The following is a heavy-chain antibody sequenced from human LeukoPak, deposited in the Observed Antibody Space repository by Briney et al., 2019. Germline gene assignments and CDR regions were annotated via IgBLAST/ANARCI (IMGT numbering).Heavy chain of an antibody. Sequence: GGSLRLSCAASGFSVSTNYMSWVRQAPGMGLECVSVISNHGTTYYADSVKGRFSISRDNSKNTVFLQMNSLRAEDTAVYYCARDNTVSGYYELGCWGQGTLVTVSS. D-gene: IGHD3-22*01. CDR3: ARDNTVSGYYELGC. J-gene: IGHJ4*02. CDR1: GFSVSTNY. CDR2: ISNHGTT. V-gene: IGHV3-53*01.